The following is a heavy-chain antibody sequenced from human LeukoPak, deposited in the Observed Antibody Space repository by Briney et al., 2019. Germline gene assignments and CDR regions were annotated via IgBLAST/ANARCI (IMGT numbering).Heavy chain of an antibody. CDR3: AKDATPYNSIWDYFDC. D-gene: IGHD1-1*01. CDR2: IGGGDDDT. CDR1: GFTFSVHA. V-gene: IGHV3-23*01. Sequence: GGSLRLSCAASGFTFSVHAMSWVRQAPGKGLEWVSSIGGGDDDTYYADSVRGRFTVSRDNSKNTLYLQMNSLRAEDTAEYYCAKDATPYNSIWDYFDCWGRGTLVTVSS. J-gene: IGHJ4*02.